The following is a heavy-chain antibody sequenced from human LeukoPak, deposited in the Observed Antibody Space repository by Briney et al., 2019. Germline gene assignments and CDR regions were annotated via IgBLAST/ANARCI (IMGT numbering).Heavy chain of an antibody. D-gene: IGHD2/OR15-2a*01. CDR1: GFIFSSYA. CDR3: ARDPREYKEGYFDY. CDR2: ISYDGSNK. V-gene: IGHV3-30-3*01. Sequence: PGGSLRLSCAASGFIFSSYAMHWVRQAPGKGLEWVAVISYDGSNKYYADSVKGRFTISRDNSKNTLYLQMNSLRAEDTAVYYCARDPREYKEGYFDYWGQGTLVTVSS. J-gene: IGHJ4*02.